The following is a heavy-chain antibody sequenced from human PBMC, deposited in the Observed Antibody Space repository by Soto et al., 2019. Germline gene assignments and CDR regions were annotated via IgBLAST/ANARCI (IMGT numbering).Heavy chain of an antibody. V-gene: IGHV4-30-2*01. D-gene: IGHD4-17*01. J-gene: IGHJ4*02. CDR2: IYHSGST. Sequence: QLQLQESGSGLVKPSQTLSLTCAVSGGSISSGGYSCNWIRQPPGKGLEWIGYIYHSGSTYYNPSLKGRVTTSVDRSKNQFSLKLSSVTAADTAVYYCARGMTTVTTFDYWGQGTLVTVSS. CDR1: GGSISSGGYS. CDR3: ARGMTTVTTFDY.